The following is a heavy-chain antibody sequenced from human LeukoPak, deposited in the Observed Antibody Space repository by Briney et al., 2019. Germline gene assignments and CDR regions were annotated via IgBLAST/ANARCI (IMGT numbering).Heavy chain of an antibody. Sequence: PGGSLRLSCAASGFTFSSYSMNWVRQAPGKGLEWVSSISSSSSYIYYADSVKGRFTISRDNAKNSLYLQMNSLRAEDTAVYYCARFTARSYSSSSSDVWGKGTTVTVSS. CDR1: GFTFSSYS. J-gene: IGHJ6*04. D-gene: IGHD6-13*01. CDR2: ISSSSSYI. CDR3: ARFTARSYSSSSSDV. V-gene: IGHV3-21*01.